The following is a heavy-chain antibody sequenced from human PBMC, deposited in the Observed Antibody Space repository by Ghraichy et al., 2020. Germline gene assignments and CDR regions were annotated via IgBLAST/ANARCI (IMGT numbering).Heavy chain of an antibody. V-gene: IGHV4-59*08. Sequence: SETLSLTCTVSGGSISSYYWSWIRQPPGKGLEWIGYIYYSGSTNYNPSLKSRVTISVDTSKNQFSLKLSSVTAADTAVYYCARLQMATIHYGMDVWGKGTTVTVSS. CDR2: IYYSGST. J-gene: IGHJ6*04. D-gene: IGHD5-24*01. CDR3: ARLQMATIHYGMDV. CDR1: GGSISSYY.